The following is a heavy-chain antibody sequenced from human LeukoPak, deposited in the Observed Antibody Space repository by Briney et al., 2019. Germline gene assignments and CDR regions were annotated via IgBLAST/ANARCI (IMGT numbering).Heavy chain of an antibody. CDR3: AKESRKTSGWYRDY. J-gene: IGHJ4*02. CDR2: ISNSGGNT. CDR1: GFTFSSYA. Sequence: GGSLRLSCAASGFTFSSYAMSWVRQAPGKGLEWVSGISNSGGNTYYADSVKGRFTISRYNSKNTLYLQMSSLRAEDTAVYYCAKESRKTSGWYRDYWGQGTLVTVSS. V-gene: IGHV3-23*01. D-gene: IGHD6-19*01.